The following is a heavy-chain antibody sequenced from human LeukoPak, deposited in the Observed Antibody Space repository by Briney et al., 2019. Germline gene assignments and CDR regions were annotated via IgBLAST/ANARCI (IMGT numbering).Heavy chain of an antibody. CDR2: VYYSGST. V-gene: IGHV4-59*05. CDR1: GGSISSYY. Sequence: SETLSLTCTVSGGSISSYYWSWIRQPPGKGLEWIGSVYYSGSTSYSPSLNSRVTISVDTSKNQFSLRLSSVTAADTAVYYCARNVSAGYFDYWGQGTLVTVSS. D-gene: IGHD2-8*01. CDR3: ARNVSAGYFDY. J-gene: IGHJ4*02.